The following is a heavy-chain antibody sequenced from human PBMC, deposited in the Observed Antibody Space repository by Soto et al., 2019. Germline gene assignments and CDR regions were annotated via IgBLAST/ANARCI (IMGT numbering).Heavy chain of an antibody. D-gene: IGHD3-3*01. Sequence: GGSLRLSCAASGFTFSSYGMHWVRQAPGKGLEWVAVIWYDGSNKYYADSVKGRFTISRDNSKNTLYLQMNSLRAEDTAVYYCARGLYYDFWGTSFAFDIWGQGTMVTVSS. V-gene: IGHV3-33*01. CDR3: ARGLYYDFWGTSFAFDI. CDR2: IWYDGSNK. J-gene: IGHJ3*02. CDR1: GFTFSSYG.